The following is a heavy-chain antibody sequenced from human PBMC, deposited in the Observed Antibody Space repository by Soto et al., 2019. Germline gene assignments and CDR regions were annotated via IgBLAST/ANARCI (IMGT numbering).Heavy chain of an antibody. Sequence: EVQLVESGGGLVKPGESLRLSCAPSGFTSNDFSMTWVRQAAGRGPEWVSSIDTTSGYIYYAASVKGRFTISRDNARYPMYLQMYSLRADDTPVYHRVRDNGLYFQSRYTDVWRRRTTVTVSS. D-gene: IGHD3-9*01. CDR3: VRDNGLYFQSRYTDV. CDR1: GFTSNDFS. J-gene: IGHJ6*04. CDR2: IDTTSGYI. V-gene: IGHV3-21*01.